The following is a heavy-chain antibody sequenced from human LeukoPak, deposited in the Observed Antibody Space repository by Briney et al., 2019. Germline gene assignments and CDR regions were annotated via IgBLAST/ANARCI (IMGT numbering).Heavy chain of an antibody. V-gene: IGHV3-30*03. J-gene: IGHJ4*02. Sequence: GGSLRLSCAASGFTFSDNGMHWVRQAPGKGLEWVAVISSDGGDIYYGDSVKGRLTISRDISKNTLYLQMSSLRPEDTAVYYCARWRRGHYYGSGTELDYWGQGTLVTVSS. CDR1: GFTFSDNG. CDR3: ARWRRGHYYGSGTELDY. CDR2: ISSDGGDI. D-gene: IGHD3-10*01.